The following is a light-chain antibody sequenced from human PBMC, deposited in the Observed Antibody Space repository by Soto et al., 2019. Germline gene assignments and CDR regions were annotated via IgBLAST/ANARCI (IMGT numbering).Light chain of an antibody. CDR2: AAS. CDR3: QQYYSTPRT. V-gene: IGKV1-39*01. J-gene: IGKJ1*01. Sequence: DIQMTQSPSSLSASVGDRVTITCRASQSISSYLNWYQQKPGKAPKLLIYAASSLQSGVPSRFSGSGSGTDFTLTISSLQAEDVAVYYCQQYYSTPRTFGRGTKVEIK. CDR1: QSISSY.